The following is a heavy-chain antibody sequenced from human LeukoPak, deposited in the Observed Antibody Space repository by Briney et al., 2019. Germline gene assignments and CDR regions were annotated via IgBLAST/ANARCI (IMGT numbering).Heavy chain of an antibody. D-gene: IGHD5-18*01. J-gene: IGHJ4*02. CDR3: ARTVYSYGLISYFDY. CDR2: VKQDGSDK. Sequence: GGSLRLSCAASGFTFSSYWMTWVRQAPGRGLVWVANVKQDGSDKYYVDSVRGRFTISRDNAKNSLYLQMNSLRAEDTAVYYCARTVYSYGLISYFDYWGQGTLVTVSS. V-gene: IGHV3-7*04. CDR1: GFTFSSYW.